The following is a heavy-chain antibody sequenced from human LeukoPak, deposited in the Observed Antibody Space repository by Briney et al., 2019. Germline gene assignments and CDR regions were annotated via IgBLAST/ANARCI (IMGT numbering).Heavy chain of an antibody. Sequence: GASVNVSCKASGYTFTSYYLHWVRQAPGQGLEWMSIINPSGASTSYEQKFQGRATMTSDTSTSRVYMELSSLRSEDTAVYYCARGIVTAAGTGGWYFDYWGQGTLVTVSS. CDR1: GYTFTSYY. CDR2: INPSGAST. D-gene: IGHD6-13*01. CDR3: ARGIVTAAGTGGWYFDY. J-gene: IGHJ4*02. V-gene: IGHV1-46*01.